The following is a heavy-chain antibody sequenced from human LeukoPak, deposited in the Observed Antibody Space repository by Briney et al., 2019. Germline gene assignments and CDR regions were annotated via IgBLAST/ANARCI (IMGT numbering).Heavy chain of an antibody. Sequence: PSETLSLTCIVSGCTISSYYWNWIRQSAGKGLKWIGRIYIGGSTSYTPSLKSRVTMSVDTSKIQFPLHLTSVTAADTAMYYCARGPRMVAMNGYAFDIWGPGTTVIVSS. D-gene: IGHD2-2*01. V-gene: IGHV4-4*07. CDR3: ARGPRMVAMNGYAFDI. J-gene: IGHJ3*02. CDR2: IYIGGST. CDR1: GCTISSYY.